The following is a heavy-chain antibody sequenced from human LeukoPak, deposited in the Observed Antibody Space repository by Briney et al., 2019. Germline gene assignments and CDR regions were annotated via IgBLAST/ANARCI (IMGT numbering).Heavy chain of an antibody. CDR2: INWNGGST. CDR1: GFTFDDYG. Sequence: GGSLRLSCAASGFTFDDYGMSWVRQAPGKGLEWVSGINWNGGSTGYADSVKGRFTISRDNAKNSLYLQMNSLRAEDTALYYCARDRSIAAGGGAFDIWGQGTMVTVSS. V-gene: IGHV3-20*04. D-gene: IGHD6-13*01. CDR3: ARDRSIAAGGGAFDI. J-gene: IGHJ3*02.